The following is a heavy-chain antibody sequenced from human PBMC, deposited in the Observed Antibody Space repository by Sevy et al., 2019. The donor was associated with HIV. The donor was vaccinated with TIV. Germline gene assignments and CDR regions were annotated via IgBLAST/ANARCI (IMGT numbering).Heavy chain of an antibody. V-gene: IGHV4-59*01. Sequence: SETLSLTCTVSGGSISSYYWSWIRQPPGKGLEWIGDIYYSGSTNYNPSLKIRVTISVDTSKNQFSLKLSSVNASDAAVDYCARSLGIEGAGRRVLVDGFDPWGQGTLVTVSS. CDR1: GGSISSYY. J-gene: IGHJ5*02. D-gene: IGHD6-13*01. CDR2: IYYSGST. CDR3: ARSLGIEGAGRRVLVDGFDP.